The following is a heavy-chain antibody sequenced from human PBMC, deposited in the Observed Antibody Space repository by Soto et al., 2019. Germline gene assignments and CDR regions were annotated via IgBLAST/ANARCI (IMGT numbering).Heavy chain of an antibody. CDR2: INPSGGNT. V-gene: IGHV1-46*01. CDR3: AREGALMAEIPRGWFDP. Sequence: QVQLVQSGAEVTKPGASVKVSCKASGYTFTRFYIQWVRQAPGQGLEWMGIINPSGGNTNYAQKFQGRVTMTSDTSTSTVYMDLSSLTSEDTAIYYCAREGALMAEIPRGWFDPWGQGTLVTVSS. J-gene: IGHJ5*02. CDR1: GYTFTRFY. D-gene: IGHD3-16*01.